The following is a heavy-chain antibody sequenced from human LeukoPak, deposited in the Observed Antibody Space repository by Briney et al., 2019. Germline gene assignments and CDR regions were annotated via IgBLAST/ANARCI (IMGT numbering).Heavy chain of an antibody. CDR2: IYPGDSDT. CDR1: GYSFTTYW. CDR3: ARLNGAYSGYGPVDY. D-gene: IGHD5-12*01. J-gene: IGHJ4*02. V-gene: IGHV5-51*01. Sequence: GESLKISCKGSGYSFTTYWIAWVRQMPGKGLEWMGIIYPGDSDTRYSPSFQGQVTISADKSISTAYLQWSSLKASDTAMYYCARLNGAYSGYGPVDYWGQGTLVTVSS.